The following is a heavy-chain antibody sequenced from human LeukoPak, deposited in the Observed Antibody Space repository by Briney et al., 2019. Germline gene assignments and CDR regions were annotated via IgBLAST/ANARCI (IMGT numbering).Heavy chain of an antibody. CDR1: GVSVRSYY. CDR3: ARGVGYSSSSRYYYYYMDV. J-gene: IGHJ6*03. CDR2: IYYSGNT. Sequence: SETLSLTCTVSGVSVRSYYWSWIRQPPGKGLEWIAYIYYSGNTKYNPSLKSRATIFVDTSKNQFSLDLESVTAADTAVYYCARGVGYSSSSRYYYYYMDVWGKGTTVTVSS. V-gene: IGHV4-59*02. D-gene: IGHD6-6*01.